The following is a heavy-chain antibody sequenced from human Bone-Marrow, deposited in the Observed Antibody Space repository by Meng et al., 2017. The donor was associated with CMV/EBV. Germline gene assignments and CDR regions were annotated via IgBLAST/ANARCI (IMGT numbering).Heavy chain of an antibody. CDR1: GGTFSSYA. D-gene: IGHD5-24*01. CDR3: AREGVEMATIAQPYFDD. Sequence: SVKVSCKASGGTFSSYAISWVRQAPGQGLEWMGGIIPIFGTANYAQKFQGRVTITTDESTSTAYMELSSLRSEDTAVYYCAREGVEMATIAQPYFDDWGQGTLVTVSS. J-gene: IGHJ4*02. V-gene: IGHV1-69*05. CDR2: IIPIFGTA.